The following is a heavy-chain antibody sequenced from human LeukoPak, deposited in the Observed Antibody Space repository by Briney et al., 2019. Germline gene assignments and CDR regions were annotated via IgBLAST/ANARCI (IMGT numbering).Heavy chain of an antibody. Sequence: PGGSLRLSCAACGFTFSNAWMSWLRQAPGKGLEWVGRIKSKTDGGTTDYAAPVKGRFTISRDDSKNTLYLQMNSLKTEDTAVYYCTTFMITFGGVIADHDAFDIWGQGTMVTVSS. J-gene: IGHJ3*02. CDR1: GFTFSNAW. CDR3: TTFMITFGGVIADHDAFDI. CDR2: IKSKTDGGTT. V-gene: IGHV3-15*01. D-gene: IGHD3-16*02.